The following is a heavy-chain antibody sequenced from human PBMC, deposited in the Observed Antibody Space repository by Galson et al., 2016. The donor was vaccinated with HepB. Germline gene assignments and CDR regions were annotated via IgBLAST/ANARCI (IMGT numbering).Heavy chain of an antibody. D-gene: IGHD2-8*01. CDR2: IYYSGST. CDR1: GYSISSSNW. J-gene: IGHJ4*02. Sequence: LTCAVSGYSISSSNWWGWIRQPPGKGLEWIGYIYYSGSTYYNPSLKRRVTMSVATSKNQFSLKLSSLTAVDTAVYYCASGYCTNAVCYPPTHWGQGTLVIVSS. V-gene: IGHV4-28*01. CDR3: ASGYCTNAVCYPPTH.